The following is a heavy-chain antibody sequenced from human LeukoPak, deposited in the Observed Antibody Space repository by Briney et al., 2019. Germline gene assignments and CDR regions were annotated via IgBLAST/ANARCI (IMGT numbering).Heavy chain of an antibody. CDR2: ISSNGGST. J-gene: IGHJ4*02. V-gene: IGHV3-64D*06. D-gene: IGHD5-18*01. CDR3: VRDSYGYY. CDR1: GFTFRNYP. Sequence: QAGGSLRLSCSASGFTFRNYPMHWVRQAPGKGLEYVSAISSNGGSTFYADSVKGKFTISRDNSKSTLYLQMSSLRAEDTAVYFCVRDSYGYYWGQGTLVTVSS.